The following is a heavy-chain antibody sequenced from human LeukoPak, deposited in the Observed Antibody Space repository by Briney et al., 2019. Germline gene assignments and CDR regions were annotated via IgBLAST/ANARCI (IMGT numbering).Heavy chain of an antibody. V-gene: IGHV4-34*01. CDR2: INHSGST. D-gene: IGHD3-3*01. Sequence: PSETLSLTCAVYGGSFSGYYWSWIRQPPGKGLEWFGEINHSGSTNYNPSLKSRVTISVDTSKNQFSLKLSSVTAADTAVYYCARRRRYDFWSGYLLDAFDIWGQGTMVTVSS. CDR3: ARRRRYDFWSGYLLDAFDI. CDR1: GGSFSGYY. J-gene: IGHJ3*02.